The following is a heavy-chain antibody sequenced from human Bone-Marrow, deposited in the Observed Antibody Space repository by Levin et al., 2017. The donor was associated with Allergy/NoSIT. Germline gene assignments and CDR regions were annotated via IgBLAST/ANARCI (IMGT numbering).Heavy chain of an antibody. Sequence: SQTLSLTCTVSGGSISSSSYYWGWLRQPLGKGLEWIGTIYYSGSTYYNPSLKSRVTISIDMSKNQFSLKLSSVTAADTAVYYCAREVAYDGPSDYSGMDVWGQGTTVTVSS. V-gene: IGHV4-39*07. CDR1: GGSISSSSYY. D-gene: IGHD5-12*01. CDR2: IYYSGST. CDR3: AREVAYDGPSDYSGMDV. J-gene: IGHJ6*02.